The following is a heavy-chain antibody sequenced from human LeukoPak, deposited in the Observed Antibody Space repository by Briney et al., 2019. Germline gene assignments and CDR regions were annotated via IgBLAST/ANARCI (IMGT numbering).Heavy chain of an antibody. CDR1: GLPFSHSG. CDR3: FGITVTDVPY. Sequence: PGGSLRLSCAASGLPFSHSGMHWVRQAPGKGLEWVAFIRYDGSNKYYADSVKGRFTISRDNSKNARYLRMNSLRGEDTAVYYCFGITVTDVPYWGQGTLVTVSS. V-gene: IGHV3-30*02. J-gene: IGHJ4*02. D-gene: IGHD1-7*01. CDR2: IRYDGSNK.